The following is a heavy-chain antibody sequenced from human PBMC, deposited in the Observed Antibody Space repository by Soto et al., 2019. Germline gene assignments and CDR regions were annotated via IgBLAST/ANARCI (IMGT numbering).Heavy chain of an antibody. Sequence: QVQLVESGGVVVQPGRSLRLSCAASGFTFSSYGMHWVRQSPGKGLEWVAVIGDDGSNKDYADSVKGRFTISRNNSKNTLYLQMNSLRAEDTAVYYCARVVSSGWYLGYWGQGTLVTDSS. V-gene: IGHV3-33*01. CDR3: ARVVSSGWYLGY. J-gene: IGHJ4*02. CDR1: GFTFSSYG. D-gene: IGHD6-13*01. CDR2: IGDDGSNK.